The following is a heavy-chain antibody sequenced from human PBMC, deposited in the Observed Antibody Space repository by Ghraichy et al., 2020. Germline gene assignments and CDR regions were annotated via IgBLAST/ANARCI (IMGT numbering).Heavy chain of an antibody. CDR2: ISGSGGST. J-gene: IGHJ3*02. CDR3: AKDSPIVGATKGVPFDI. D-gene: IGHD1-26*01. V-gene: IGHV3-23*01. Sequence: GGSLRLSCAASGFTFSSYAMSWVRQAPGKGLEWVSAISGSGGSTYYADSVKGRFTISRDNSKNTLYLQMNSLRAEDTAVYYCAKDSPIVGATKGVPFDIWGQGTMVTVSS. CDR1: GFTFSSYA.